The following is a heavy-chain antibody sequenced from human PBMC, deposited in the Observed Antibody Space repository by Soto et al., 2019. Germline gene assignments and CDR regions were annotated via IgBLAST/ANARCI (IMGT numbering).Heavy chain of an antibody. CDR2: IYYSGST. V-gene: IGHV4-61*01. CDR1: GGSVSSGSYY. D-gene: IGHD2-15*01. J-gene: IGHJ5*02. CDR3: ARDRRSGPFDP. Sequence: SETLSLTCTVSGGSVSSGSYYWSWIRQPPGKGLEWIGYIYYSGSTNYNPSLKSRVTISVDTSKNQFSLKLSSVTAADTAVYYCARDRRSGPFDPWGQGTLVTVSS.